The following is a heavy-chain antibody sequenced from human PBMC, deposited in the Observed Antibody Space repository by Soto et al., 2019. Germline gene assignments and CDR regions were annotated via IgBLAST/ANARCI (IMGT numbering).Heavy chain of an antibody. Sequence: QVQIVQSGAEVKKPGASVKVSCKTSGYTFTLYTIHWVRQAPGQRLEWMGWINTGNGNTKYSQRCQGRLTMSRDTSASTAYMELSSLTSEDTAVYYCAKLGGGYIFGPYLDFWGQGTLVTVSS. CDR2: INTGNGNT. J-gene: IGHJ4*02. CDR1: GYTFTLYT. CDR3: AKLGGGYIFGPYLDF. V-gene: IGHV1-3*04. D-gene: IGHD5-18*01.